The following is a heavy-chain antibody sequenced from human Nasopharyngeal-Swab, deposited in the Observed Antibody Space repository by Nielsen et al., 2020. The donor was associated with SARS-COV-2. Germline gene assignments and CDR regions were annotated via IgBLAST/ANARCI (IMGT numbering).Heavy chain of an antibody. V-gene: IGHV3-23*01. CDR2: ISELGSGI. D-gene: IGHD1-14*01. CDR3: TRGLTGHIVQWNPSPY. Sequence: GGSLRLSCAVSGFSITTYGMTWVRQAPGKGLEWVSSISELGSGIYYAESVWGRFTISRDTSKNTVYLQMNTLRADDTALYFCTRGLTGHIVQWNPSPYWGQGTLVTVSS. CDR1: GFSITTYG. J-gene: IGHJ4*02.